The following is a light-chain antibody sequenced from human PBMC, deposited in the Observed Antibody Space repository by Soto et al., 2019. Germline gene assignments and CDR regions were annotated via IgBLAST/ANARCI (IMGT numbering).Light chain of an antibody. V-gene: IGKV3-20*01. CDR1: QSVRSER. CDR3: QQYDVSPIT. CDR2: DAS. J-gene: IGKJ5*01. Sequence: EIVLTRSPDTLSLSPGERATLSCRASQSVRSERLAWYQHKRGQAPRLVIFDASSRATGIPERFSGSGSGTDFTLTITRLEPEDFAVYFCQQYDVSPITFGLGTRLEIK.